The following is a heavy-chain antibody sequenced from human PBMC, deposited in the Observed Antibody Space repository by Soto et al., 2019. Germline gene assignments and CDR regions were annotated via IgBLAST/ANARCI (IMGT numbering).Heavy chain of an antibody. J-gene: IGHJ5*02. D-gene: IGHD3-16*02. Sequence: SGPTLVNPTETLTLTCTVSGFSLSNARMGVSWIRQPPGKALEWLAHIFSNEEKSYSTSPKSTLTISKDTSKSQVVLTMTNMDPVDTATYYCAPIRTYYDYVWASYRRNCFDPWGQGTLVTVSS. V-gene: IGHV2-26*01. CDR3: APIRTYYDYVWASYRRNCFDP. CDR1: GFSLSNARMG. CDR2: IFSNEEK.